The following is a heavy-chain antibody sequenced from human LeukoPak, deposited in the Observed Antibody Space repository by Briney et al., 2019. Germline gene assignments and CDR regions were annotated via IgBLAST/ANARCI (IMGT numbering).Heavy chain of an antibody. CDR2: ISSNGGST. Sequence: PGGSLRLSCAASGFTFSNYAMHWVRQAPGRGLEYVSGISSNGGSTYYANSVKGRFTNSRDNSKNTLYLQMGSLRAEDMALYYCARVGPHGYNSFDYWGQGTLVTVSS. CDR3: ARVGPHGYNSFDY. V-gene: IGHV3-64*01. D-gene: IGHD3-10*01. CDR1: GFTFSNYA. J-gene: IGHJ4*02.